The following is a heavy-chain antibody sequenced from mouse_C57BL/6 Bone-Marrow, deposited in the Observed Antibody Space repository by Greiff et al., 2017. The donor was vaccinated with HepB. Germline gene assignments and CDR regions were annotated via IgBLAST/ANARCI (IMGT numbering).Heavy chain of an antibody. CDR2: ISSGSSTI. Sequence: EVHLVESGGGLVKPGGSLKLSCAASGFTFSDYGMHWVRQAPEKGLEWVAYISSGSSTIYYADTVKGRFTISRDNAKNTLFLQMTSLRSEDTAMYYCARGYSGSGLYWDVDVWGTGTTVTVSS. D-gene: IGHD1-1*01. CDR1: GFTFSDYG. V-gene: IGHV5-17*01. J-gene: IGHJ1*03. CDR3: ARGYSGSGLYWDVDV.